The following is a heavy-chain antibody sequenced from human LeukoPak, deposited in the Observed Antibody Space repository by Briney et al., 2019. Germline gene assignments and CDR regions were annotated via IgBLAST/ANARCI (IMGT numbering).Heavy chain of an antibody. CDR1: GGSISSSSYY. Sequence: PSETLSLTCTVSGGSISSSSYYWGWIRQPPGKGLEWIGSIYYSGSTYYNPSLKSRVTISVDTSKNQFSLKLSSVTAADTAVYYCARQGLYDFWSGYPQVPFDYWGQGTLVTVSS. D-gene: IGHD3-3*01. CDR3: ARQGLYDFWSGYPQVPFDY. V-gene: IGHV4-39*01. J-gene: IGHJ4*02. CDR2: IYYSGST.